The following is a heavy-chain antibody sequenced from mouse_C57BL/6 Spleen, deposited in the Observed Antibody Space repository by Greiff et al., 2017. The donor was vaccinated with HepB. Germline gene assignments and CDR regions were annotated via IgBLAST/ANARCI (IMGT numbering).Heavy chain of an antibody. V-gene: IGHV1-82*01. D-gene: IGHD1-1*01. CDR2: IYPGDGDT. Sequence: VMLVESGPELVKPGASVKISCKASGYAFSSSWMNWVKQRPGKGLEWIGRIYPGDGDTNYNGKFKGKATLTADKSSSTAYKQLSSLTSEDSAVYFCARYNYGSSYYFDYWGQGTTLTVSS. CDR3: ARYNYGSSYYFDY. CDR1: GYAFSSSW. J-gene: IGHJ2*01.